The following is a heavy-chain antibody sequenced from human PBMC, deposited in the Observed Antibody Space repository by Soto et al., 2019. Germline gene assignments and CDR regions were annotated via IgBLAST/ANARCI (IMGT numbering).Heavy chain of an antibody. CDR3: AKDGIAWH. J-gene: IGHJ4*02. D-gene: IGHD2-15*01. Sequence: PGGFLRLSCTASGFTFGDYSRHWVRQAPGKGLEWVSLITWDGINIEYADSVRGRFTISRDNSKNSLYLQMNGLRHEDTAFYYCAKDGIAWHWGQGTLVTVSS. CDR1: GFTFGDYS. CDR2: ITWDGINI. V-gene: IGHV3-43*01.